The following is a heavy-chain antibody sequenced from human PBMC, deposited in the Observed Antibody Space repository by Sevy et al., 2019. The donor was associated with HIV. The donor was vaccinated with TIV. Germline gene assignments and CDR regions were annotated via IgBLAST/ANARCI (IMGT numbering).Heavy chain of an antibody. V-gene: IGHV3-21*01. CDR1: GLTFSNDN. CDR2: ISSDSGYI. J-gene: IGHJ4*01. Sequence: GGSLRLSCAASGLTFSNDNMNWVRQAPGKGLEWVSFISSDSGYIYYADSVKGRFSISRDNAKNSLYLQMNSLRAEDTAVYYCARDGKVPVPGLYYFDYWGHGTLVTV. CDR3: ARDGKVPVPGLYYFDY. D-gene: IGHD6-19*01.